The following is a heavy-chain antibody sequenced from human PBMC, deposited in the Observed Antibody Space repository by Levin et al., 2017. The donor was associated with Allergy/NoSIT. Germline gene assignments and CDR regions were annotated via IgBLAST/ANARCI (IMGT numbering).Heavy chain of an antibody. D-gene: IGHD5-24*01. CDR2: INHSGST. CDR1: GGSFSGYY. CDR3: ARGKGDGYSTFDY. V-gene: IGHV4-34*01. Sequence: SQTLSLTCAVYGGSFSGYYWSWIRQPPGKGLEWIGEINHSGSTNYNPSLKSRVTISVDTSKNQFSLKLSSVTAADTAVYYCARGKGDGYSTFDYWGQGTLVTVSS. J-gene: IGHJ4*02.